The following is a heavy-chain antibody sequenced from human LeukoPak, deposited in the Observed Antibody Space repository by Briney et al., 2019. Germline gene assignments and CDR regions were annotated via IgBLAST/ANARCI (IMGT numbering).Heavy chain of an antibody. Sequence: PSETLSLTCTVSGGSISSSYWSWIRLPPGKGLEWIGYIYYSGSTNSNPSLKSRVTISVDTSKNQFSLKLTSVTAADTAVYYCARGGYSSGWYVFDYWGQGTLVTVSS. D-gene: IGHD6-19*01. V-gene: IGHV4-59*01. CDR3: ARGGYSSGWYVFDY. CDR1: GGSISSSY. CDR2: IYYSGST. J-gene: IGHJ4*02.